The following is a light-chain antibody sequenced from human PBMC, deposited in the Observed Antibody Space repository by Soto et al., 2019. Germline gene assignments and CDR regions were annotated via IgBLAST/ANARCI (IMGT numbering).Light chain of an antibody. CDR2: GAS. CDR1: QSVSSSY. Sequence: EIVLTQSPCTLSLSPGERATLSCRASQSVSSSYFAWYQQKPGQAPRLLIYGASSRATGIPDRFSGSGAGTAFSLTISRRQHEDFAVYFCQHHGNSPPFTFGQGTKVEIK. J-gene: IGKJ2*01. V-gene: IGKV3-20*01. CDR3: QHHGNSPPFT.